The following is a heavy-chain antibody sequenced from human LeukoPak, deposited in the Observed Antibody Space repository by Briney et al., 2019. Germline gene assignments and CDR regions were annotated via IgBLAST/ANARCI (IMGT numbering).Heavy chain of an antibody. CDR3: ARDALRRDGYIGDR. J-gene: IGHJ4*02. Sequence: GGSLRLSCAASGFTFSSYWVSWVRQAPGKGLEWVPNIKQDGSEKYCVDSVKGRFTISRDNAKNSLYLQMNSLRAEDTAVYYCARDALRRDGYIGDRWGQGTLVTVYS. CDR1: GFTFSSYW. CDR2: IKQDGSEK. D-gene: IGHD5-24*01. V-gene: IGHV3-7*01.